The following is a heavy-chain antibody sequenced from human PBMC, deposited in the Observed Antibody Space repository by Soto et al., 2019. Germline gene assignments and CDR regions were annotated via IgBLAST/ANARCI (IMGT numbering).Heavy chain of an antibody. Sequence: GGSLRLSLAASGLTFNKHALAWVPQAPGKGLEWVSAISGSGSSTYDSDSVKGRFTISRDNSNNTLYLQMNSLRAEDTAIYYCARTPGVITVISAFDHWGQGTPVTVSS. V-gene: IGHV3-23*01. CDR2: ISGSGSST. D-gene: IGHD3-22*01. J-gene: IGHJ4*02. CDR3: ARTPGVITVISAFDH. CDR1: GLTFNKHA.